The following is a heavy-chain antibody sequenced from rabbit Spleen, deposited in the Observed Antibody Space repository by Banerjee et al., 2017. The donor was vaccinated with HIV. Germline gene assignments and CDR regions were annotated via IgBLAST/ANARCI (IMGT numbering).Heavy chain of an antibody. J-gene: IGHJ6*01. CDR2: IGTAITYTT. D-gene: IGHD8-1*01. CDR1: GFSFGYNDY. V-gene: IGHV1S40*01. Sequence: VESGGDLVKPGAALTLTCTASGFSFGYNDYMCWARQPPGKGPEWIACIGTAITYTTYYATWAKGRFTISKTSSTTVTLQMTSLTAADTATYFCARDSGTSFSTYGMDLWGQGTLVTVS. CDR3: ARDSGTSFSTYGMDL.